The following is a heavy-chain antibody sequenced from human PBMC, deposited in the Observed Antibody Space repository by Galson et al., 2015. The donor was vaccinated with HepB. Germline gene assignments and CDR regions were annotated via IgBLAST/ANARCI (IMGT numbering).Heavy chain of an antibody. D-gene: IGHD6-13*01. CDR2: INPHTGGT. V-gene: IGHV1-2*02. J-gene: IGHJ3*01. CDR3: AVGIAAAAAGTFDV. CDR1: GYRFTGYY. Sequence: SVKVSCRASGYRFTGYYMHWVRQAPGQGLEWMGWINPHTGGTNYAQKFQGRVTMTRDTSISTAYMEVNRLSSDDTAMYFCAVGIAAAAAGTFDVWGQGTMVTVSS.